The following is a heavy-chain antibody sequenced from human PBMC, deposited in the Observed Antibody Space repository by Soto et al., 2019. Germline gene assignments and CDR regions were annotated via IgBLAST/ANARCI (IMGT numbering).Heavy chain of an antibody. J-gene: IGHJ4*02. CDR2: IYYSGST. V-gene: IGHV4-61*03. CDR1: GGSVSSGSYY. D-gene: IGHD3-3*01. CDR3: ATAPLHVFGVVMEIDY. Sequence: QVQLQESGPGLVKPSETLSLTCTVSGGSVSSGSYYWSWIRQPPGKGLEWIGYIYYSGSTNYNPSLKSRVTISVDTSKNHFSLKLSSVPAARTAVQSCATAPLHVFGVVMEIDYCCQATRVTAS.